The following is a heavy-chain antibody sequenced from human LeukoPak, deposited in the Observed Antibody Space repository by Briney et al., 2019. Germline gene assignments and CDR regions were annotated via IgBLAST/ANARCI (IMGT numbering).Heavy chain of an antibody. CDR1: GGSISSSSNY. V-gene: IGHV4-61*01. CDR2: IYYSGST. Sequence: SETLSLTCTVSGGSISSSSNYWSWIRQPPGKGLDWIGYIYYSGSTNYNPSLKSRVTMSVDTSKNQFSLKLSSVTAADTAVYYCATTPPPGQVAGTRNWFDPWGQGTLVTVSS. CDR3: ATTPPPGQVAGTRNWFDP. D-gene: IGHD6-19*01. J-gene: IGHJ5*02.